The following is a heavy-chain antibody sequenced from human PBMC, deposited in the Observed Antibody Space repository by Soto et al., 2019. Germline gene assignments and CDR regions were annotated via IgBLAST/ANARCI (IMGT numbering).Heavy chain of an antibody. CDR3: AGIGQDIYYGMDV. Sequence: SETLSLTCTVSGDSISRYYWNWIWQPAGKGLEWIGRIYASGSTNYNPSLKSRVTILVDTSKNEFYMKLNSVTAADTAVYYCAGIGQDIYYGMDVWGQGTTVTVSS. CDR2: IYASGST. V-gene: IGHV4-4*07. CDR1: GDSISRYY. J-gene: IGHJ6*02. D-gene: IGHD2-15*01.